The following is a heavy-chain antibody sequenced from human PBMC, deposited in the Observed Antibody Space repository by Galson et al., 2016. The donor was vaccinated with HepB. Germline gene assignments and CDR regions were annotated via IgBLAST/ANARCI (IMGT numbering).Heavy chain of an antibody. J-gene: IGHJ4*02. CDR1: GFSFSTYG. CDR3: ARDGHFHHPDY. CDR2: IWFDGNND. V-gene: IGHV3-33*01. Sequence: SLRLSCAASGFSFSTYGMHWVRQAPGKGLEWVALIWFDGNNDNYADSVKGRFTISRDNFKSTLYLQMYSLTAEDTAVYYCARDGHFHHPDYWGQGTLVTVSS.